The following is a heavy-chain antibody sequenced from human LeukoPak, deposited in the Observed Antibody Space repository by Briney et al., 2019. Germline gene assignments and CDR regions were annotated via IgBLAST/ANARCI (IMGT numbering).Heavy chain of an antibody. V-gene: IGHV4-61*09. CDR2: IYTSGST. J-gene: IGHJ5*02. CDR1: GGSISSGGYY. Sequence: SQTLSLTCTVSGGSISSGGYYWSWIRQPPGKGLEWIGYIYTSGSTNYNPSLKSRVTISVDTSKNQFSLKLTSVTAADTAVYYCARSPYYYGSGSYSVNWFDPWGQGTLVTVSS. CDR3: ARSPYYYGSGSYSVNWFDP. D-gene: IGHD3-10*01.